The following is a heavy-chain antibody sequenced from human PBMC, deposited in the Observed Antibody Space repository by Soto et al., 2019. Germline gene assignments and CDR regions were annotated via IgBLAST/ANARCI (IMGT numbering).Heavy chain of an antibody. J-gene: IGHJ5*02. CDR1: GGSFSGYY. V-gene: IGHV4-34*01. CDR3: ARSMVRGVIIYVSRLEFDP. CDR2: INHSGST. D-gene: IGHD3-10*01. Sequence: SETLSLTCAVYGGSFSGYYWSWIRQPPGKGLEWIGEINHSGSTNYNPSLKSRVTISVDTSKNQFSLKLSSVTAADTAVYYCARSMVRGVIIYVSRLEFDPWGQGTLVTVS.